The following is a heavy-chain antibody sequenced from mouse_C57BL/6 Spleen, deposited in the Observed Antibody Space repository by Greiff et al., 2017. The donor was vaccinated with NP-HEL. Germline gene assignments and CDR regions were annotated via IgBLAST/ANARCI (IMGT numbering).Heavy chain of an antibody. CDR1: GFTFSSYA. V-gene: IGHV5-9-1*02. CDR3: TRDRKFAWFAY. CDR2: ISSGGDYI. Sequence: EVKLMESGEGLVKPGGSLKLSCAASGFTFSSYAMSWVRQTPEKRLEWVAYISSGGDYIYYADTVKGRFTISRDNARNTLYLQMSSLKSEDTAMYYCTRDRKFAWFAYWGQGTLVTVSA. J-gene: IGHJ3*01.